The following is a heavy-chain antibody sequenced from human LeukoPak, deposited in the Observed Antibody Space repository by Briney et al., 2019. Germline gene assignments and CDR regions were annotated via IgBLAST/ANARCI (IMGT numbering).Heavy chain of an antibody. J-gene: IGHJ4*02. V-gene: IGHV4-31*03. CDR3: ARALVAAKQVIDY. CDR1: GDSIGSGGYY. CDR2: IYYSGST. Sequence: SQTLSLTCTVSGDSIGSGGYYWSWIRQHPGKGLEWIGYIYYSGSTYYNPSLKSRVTISVDTSKNQFSLKLSSVTAADTAVYYCARALVAAKQVIDYWGQGTLVTVSS. D-gene: IGHD2-15*01.